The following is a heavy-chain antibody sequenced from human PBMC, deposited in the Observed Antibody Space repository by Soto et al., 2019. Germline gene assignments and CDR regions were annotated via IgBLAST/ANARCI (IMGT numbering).Heavy chain of an antibody. CDR1: GFTFDDYT. J-gene: IGHJ4*02. CDR3: AKDRVLGITGTTTGFDY. Sequence: EVQLVESGGVVVQPGGSLRLSCAASGFTFDDYTMHWVRQAPGKGLEWVSLISWDGGSTYYADSVKGRFTISRDNSKNSLYLQMNSLRTEDTALYYCAKDRVLGITGTTTGFDYWGQGTLVTVSS. V-gene: IGHV3-43*01. D-gene: IGHD1-20*01. CDR2: ISWDGGST.